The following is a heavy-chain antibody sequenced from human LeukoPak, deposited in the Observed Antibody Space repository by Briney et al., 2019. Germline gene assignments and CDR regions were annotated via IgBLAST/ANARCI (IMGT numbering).Heavy chain of an antibody. J-gene: IGHJ6*03. V-gene: IGHV1-2*06. CDR3: ARSGWSSSWYRHYYYYMDV. CDR2: INPNSGGT. Sequence: ASVKVSCKASGYTYTGYYMHWVRQAPGQGLEWMGRINPNSGGTNYAQKFQGRVTMTRDTSISTAYMELSRLRSDDTAVYYCARSGWSSSWYRHYYYYMDVWGKGTTVTVSS. D-gene: IGHD6-13*01. CDR1: GYTYTGYY.